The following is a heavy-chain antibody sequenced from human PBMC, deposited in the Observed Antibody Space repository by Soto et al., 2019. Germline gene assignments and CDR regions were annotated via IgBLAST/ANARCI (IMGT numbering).Heavy chain of an antibody. D-gene: IGHD1-26*01. CDR1: GYSFHNYG. J-gene: IGHJ4*02. Sequence: QVQLVQSGPEVKKPGASVKVSCQTSGYSFHNYGIIWVRQAPGQGLEWMGWISGQIAKTNYAQKFQGKVSMTTDTSTSTACLELNTLTSDDTAIYFCARGPPSGSFSLTPRYWGQGTLVTVSS. V-gene: IGHV1-18*01. CDR3: ARGPPSGSFSLTPRY. CDR2: ISGQIAKT.